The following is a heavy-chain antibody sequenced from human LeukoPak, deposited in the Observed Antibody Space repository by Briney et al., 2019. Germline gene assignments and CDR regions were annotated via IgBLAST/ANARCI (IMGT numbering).Heavy chain of an antibody. CDR1: GFTVTSNY. CDR2: IYDSGST. V-gene: IGHV3-53*01. Sequence: QPGGSLRLSCTASGFTVTSNYMSWVRQAPGKGLEWVSVIYDSGSTNYADSVKGRFTISRDYSRNTLYLQMDSLRVEDTAVYYCARESGGSYFANWGQGTLVTVSS. D-gene: IGHD1-26*01. CDR3: ARESGGSYFAN. J-gene: IGHJ4*02.